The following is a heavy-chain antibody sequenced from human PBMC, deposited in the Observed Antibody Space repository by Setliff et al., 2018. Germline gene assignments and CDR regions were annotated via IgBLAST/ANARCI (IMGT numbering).Heavy chain of an antibody. D-gene: IGHD2-2*03. CDR2: IYTSGST. Sequence: PSETLSLTCTVSGCSISSNYWSWVRQPPGKGLEWIGYIYTSGSTNYNPSLKSRGTISVDTSRNQFSLKLSSVTAADTAVYYCVRVEAGYCSSTSCYVVGAFDIWGQGTMVTVS. J-gene: IGHJ3*02. CDR1: GCSISSNY. CDR3: VRVEAGYCSSTSCYVVGAFDI. V-gene: IGHV4-4*08.